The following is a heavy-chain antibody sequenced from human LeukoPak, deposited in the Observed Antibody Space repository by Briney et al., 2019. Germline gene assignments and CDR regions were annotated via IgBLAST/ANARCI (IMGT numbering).Heavy chain of an antibody. CDR1: GGSISSSSXY. D-gene: IGHD1-26*01. J-gene: IGHJ4*02. Sequence: LTCTXXGGSISSSSXYWGWIRQPQGKGLEWIGSIYYSGSTYYNPSLKSRVTISVDTSKKQFSLKLSSVTAADTAVYYCARPPSGSYLGYWGQGTLVTVSS. CDR3: ARPPSGSYLGY. CDR2: IYYSGST. V-gene: IGHV4-39*01.